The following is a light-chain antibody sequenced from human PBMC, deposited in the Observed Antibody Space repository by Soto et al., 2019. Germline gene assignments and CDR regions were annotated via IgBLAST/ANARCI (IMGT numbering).Light chain of an antibody. CDR2: AAP. J-gene: IGKJ1*01. V-gene: IGKV1-39*01. CDR1: QSISSY. CDR3: QQSYSTPQT. Sequence: DIQMTQSPSSLSASVGDRVTITCRASQSISSYLNWYQQKPEKAPKLLIYAAPSLQSGVPSRFSGSGSGTDFTLTISSLQPEDFATYYCQQSYSTPQTFGQGTKVDIK.